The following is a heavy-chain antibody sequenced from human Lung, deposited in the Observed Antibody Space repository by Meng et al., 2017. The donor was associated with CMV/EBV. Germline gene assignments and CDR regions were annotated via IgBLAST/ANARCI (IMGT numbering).Heavy chain of an antibody. V-gene: IGHV1-2*02. J-gene: IGHJ6*02. Sequence: ASXXVSXKDSGYTXTGYYMHWVRQAPGQGLEGMGWINPNSGGTNYEQMFQGRVTMTRDTSMSTAYMELSRLRSDDTAVYYCATLGGLSSSSYYYYYYGMDVWXQGTTVTVSS. D-gene: IGHD6-6*01. CDR3: ATLGGLSSSSYYYYYYGMDV. CDR1: GYTXTGYY. CDR2: INPNSGGT.